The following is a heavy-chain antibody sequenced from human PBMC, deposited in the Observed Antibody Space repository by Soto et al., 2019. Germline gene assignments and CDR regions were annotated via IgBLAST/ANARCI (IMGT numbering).Heavy chain of an antibody. CDR3: ARDMGVWGSYFDELSAFDI. CDR1: GFTFSSYA. Sequence: QVQLVESGGGVVQPGRSLRLSCAASGFTFSSYAMHWVRQAPGKGLEWVAVISYDGSNKYYADSVKGRFTISRDNSKNTLYLQMNSLRAEDTAVYYCARDMGVWGSYFDELSAFDIWGQGTMVTVSS. D-gene: IGHD3-16*01. J-gene: IGHJ3*02. V-gene: IGHV3-30-3*01. CDR2: ISYDGSNK.